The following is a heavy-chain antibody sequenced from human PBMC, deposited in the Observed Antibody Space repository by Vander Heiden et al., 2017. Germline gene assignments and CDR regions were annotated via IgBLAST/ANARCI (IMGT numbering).Heavy chain of an antibody. D-gene: IGHD4-17*01. J-gene: IGHJ6*02. V-gene: IGHV1-69*18. CDR1: GGPFRSYA. CDR2: IIPIYGRA. Sequence: QVQLVPSWAAVEKLGSSVKVSCQASGGPFRSYAISRVQQAPGQGLERMVRIIPIYGRANGVQWFQGRGTSAAEESKGTADMERISLRSEDTAVYDCARDPTTVTMDKWVQMIKRDYYGMDSWGQGTMVTVSS. CDR3: ARDPTTVTMDKWVQMIKRDYYGMDS.